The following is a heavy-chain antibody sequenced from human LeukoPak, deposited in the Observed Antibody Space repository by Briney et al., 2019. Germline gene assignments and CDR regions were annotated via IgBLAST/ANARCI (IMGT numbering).Heavy chain of an antibody. CDR3: ASSSVAGTGGAFDI. J-gene: IGHJ3*02. CDR1: GGTFSSYA. D-gene: IGHD6-19*01. V-gene: IGHV1-69*06. CDR2: IIPIFGTA. Sequence: ASVKVSCKASGGTFSSYAISWVRQAPGQGLEWMGGIIPIFGTANYAQKFQGRVTITADKSTSTAYMELSSLRSEDTAVYYCASSSVAGTGGAFDIWGQGTMVTVSS.